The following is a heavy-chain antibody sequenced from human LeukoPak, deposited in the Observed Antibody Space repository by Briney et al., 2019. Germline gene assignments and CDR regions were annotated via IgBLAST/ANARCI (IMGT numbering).Heavy chain of an antibody. V-gene: IGHV1-2*02. CDR2: INPNSGGT. CDR3: ARAPIVVVTATAFDI. J-gene: IGHJ3*02. D-gene: IGHD2-21*02. Sequence: ASVKVSCKASGYTFTGYYMHWVRQAPEQGLEWMGWINPNSGGTNYAQKFQGRVTMTRDTSISTAYMELSRLRSDDTAVYYCARAPIVVVTATAFDIWGQGTMVTVSS. CDR1: GYTFTGYY.